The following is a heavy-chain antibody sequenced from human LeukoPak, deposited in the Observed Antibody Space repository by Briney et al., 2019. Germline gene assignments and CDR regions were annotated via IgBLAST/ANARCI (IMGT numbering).Heavy chain of an antibody. CDR3: VKDAGTA. Sequence: GGSLRLSCAASGFTFSNNWMSWVRQVPGKGLECVANIKKDGSEKYYINSVKGRFTISRDNAKNSLYLQMNSLRAEDTALYYCVKDAGTAWGQGTLVTVSS. D-gene: IGHD2-8*02. CDR1: GFTFSNNW. CDR2: IKKDGSEK. J-gene: IGHJ5*02. V-gene: IGHV3-7*01.